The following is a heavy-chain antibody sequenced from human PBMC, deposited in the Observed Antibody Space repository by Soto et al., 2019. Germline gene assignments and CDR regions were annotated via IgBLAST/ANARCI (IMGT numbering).Heavy chain of an antibody. D-gene: IGHD3-10*01. Sequence: LSLTCAVSGVSISSGNWWTWVRQSPQRGLEYIGEIFHDGTANYYPSFERRVAIPVDTSKNQFSLKLTSVTAADTAIYFCARLVYDTRLNYMYFDFWGQGTLVTVSS. CDR3: ARLVYDTRLNYMYFDF. J-gene: IGHJ4*02. CDR2: IFHDGTA. V-gene: IGHV4-4*01. CDR1: GVSISSGNW.